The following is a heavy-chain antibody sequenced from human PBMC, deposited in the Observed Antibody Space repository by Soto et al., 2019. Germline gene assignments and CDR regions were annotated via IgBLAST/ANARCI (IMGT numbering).Heavy chain of an antibody. J-gene: IGHJ6*02. CDR2: IYCTGST. CDR3: ARDRNPGVYSYYYYYGMDV. Sequence: SETLSLTCTVSGGSISSYYWSWIRQPPGKGLEWIGYIYCTGSTNYNPSLKSRVTISVDTSQNQFSLKLSSVTAADAAVYFCARDRNPGVYSYYYYYGMDVWGQGTTVTVSS. D-gene: IGHD4-4*01. V-gene: IGHV4-59*01. CDR1: GGSISSYY.